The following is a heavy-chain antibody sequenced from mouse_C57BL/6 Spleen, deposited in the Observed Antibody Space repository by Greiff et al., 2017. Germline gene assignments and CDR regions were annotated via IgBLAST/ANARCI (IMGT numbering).Heavy chain of an antibody. Sequence: EVKLVESGEGLVKPGGSLKLSCAASGFTFSSYAMSWVRQTPEKRLEWVAYISSGGDYIYYADTVKGRFTISRDNARNTLYLQMSSLKSEDTAMYYCTRDGNYRSWFAYWGQGTLVTVSA. V-gene: IGHV5-9-1*02. D-gene: IGHD2-1*01. CDR1: GFTFSSYA. J-gene: IGHJ3*01. CDR2: ISSGGDYI. CDR3: TRDGNYRSWFAY.